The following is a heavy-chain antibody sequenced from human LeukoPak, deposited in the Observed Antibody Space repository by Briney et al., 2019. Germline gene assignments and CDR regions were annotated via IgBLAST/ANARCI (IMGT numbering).Heavy chain of an antibody. CDR1: GFTFSGYS. Sequence: GGSLRLSCAASGFTFSGYSMNWVRQAPGKGLEWVSYISSSSSTIYYADSVKGRFTISRDNAKNSLYLQMNSLRAEDTAVYYCARDYYDSSTDDAFDIWGQGTMVTVSS. J-gene: IGHJ3*02. CDR2: ISSSSSTI. CDR3: ARDYYDSSTDDAFDI. V-gene: IGHV3-48*01. D-gene: IGHD3-22*01.